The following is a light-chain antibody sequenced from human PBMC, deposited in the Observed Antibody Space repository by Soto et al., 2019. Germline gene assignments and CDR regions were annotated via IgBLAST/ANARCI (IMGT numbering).Light chain of an antibody. Sequence: DIQLTQSPSSLSASVGDRVTITCRASQSISSYLNWYQQKPGKAPNLLIYAASSLQSGVPSRFSVSGSGTDFTLTIGSLQPEDFATYYCQQSYSTPYTFGQGTKLEIK. CDR2: AAS. CDR3: QQSYSTPYT. V-gene: IGKV1-39*01. CDR1: QSISSY. J-gene: IGKJ2*01.